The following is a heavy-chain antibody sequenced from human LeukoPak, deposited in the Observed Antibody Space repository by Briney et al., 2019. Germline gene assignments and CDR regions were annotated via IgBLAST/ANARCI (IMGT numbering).Heavy chain of an antibody. CDR1: GGSISSYY. V-gene: IGHV4-59*12. CDR2: IYYSGST. D-gene: IGHD3-10*01. Sequence: SETLSLTCTVSGGSISSYYWSWIRQPPGKGLEWIGNIYYSGSTYYNPSLKSRVTISVDTSKNQFSLKLSSVTAADTAVYYCARVHVDYSYNWFDPWGQGTLVTVSS. J-gene: IGHJ5*02. CDR3: ARVHVDYSYNWFDP.